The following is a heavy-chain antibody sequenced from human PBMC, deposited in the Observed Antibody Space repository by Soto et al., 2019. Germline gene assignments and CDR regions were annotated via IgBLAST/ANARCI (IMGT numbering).Heavy chain of an antibody. CDR2: ISAYNGNT. V-gene: IGHV1-18*01. CDR3: ARCIAAAGYDAFDI. J-gene: IGHJ3*02. CDR1: GYTFTSYG. D-gene: IGHD6-13*01. Sequence: ASVKVSCKASGYTFTSYGISWVRQAPGQGLEWMGWISAYNGNTNYAQKLQGRVTMTTDTSTSTAYMELRSLRSDDTAVYYCARCIAAAGYDAFDIWGQGTMVTVSS.